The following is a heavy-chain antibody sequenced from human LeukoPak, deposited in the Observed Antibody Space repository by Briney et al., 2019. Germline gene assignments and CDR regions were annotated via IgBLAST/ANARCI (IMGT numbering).Heavy chain of an antibody. Sequence: PGRSLRLSCAASGFTFSSYGMHWVRQAPGKGLEWVAVIWYDGSNKYYADSVKGRFTISRDNSKNTLYLQMNSLRAEDTAVYYCAISSILTGYPLDYWGQGTLVTVSS. J-gene: IGHJ4*02. CDR2: IWYDGSNK. V-gene: IGHV3-33*01. D-gene: IGHD3-9*01. CDR1: GFTFSSYG. CDR3: AISSILTGYPLDY.